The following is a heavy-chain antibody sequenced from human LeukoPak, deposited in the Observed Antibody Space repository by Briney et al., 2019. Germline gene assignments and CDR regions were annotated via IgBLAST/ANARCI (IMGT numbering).Heavy chain of an antibody. D-gene: IGHD2-8*02. CDR3: TKAPLRSCTGAFCYPFDY. V-gene: IGHV3-23*01. J-gene: IGHJ4*02. CDR1: GFAFTNYA. Sequence: GGSLRLSCAASGFAFTNYAMSWVRQTPGKGLEWVSATVGSGPDTYHADSVKGRFTVSRDNSRNTLYLQMNSLRVEDTAVYYCTKAPLRSCTGAFCYPFDYWGQGTLVTVSS. CDR2: TVGSGPDT.